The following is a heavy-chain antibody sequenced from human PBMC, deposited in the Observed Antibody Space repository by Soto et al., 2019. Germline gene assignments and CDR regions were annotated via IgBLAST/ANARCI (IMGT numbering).Heavy chain of an antibody. D-gene: IGHD2-2*01. Sequence: GGSLRLSCAASGFTFSSYGMHWVRQAPGKGLEWVAVISYDGSNKYYADSVKGRFTISRDNSKNTLYLQMNSLRAEDTAVYYCAKEGEEGSTSCYERGYDPPSGCLDYFDYWGQGTLVTVSS. CDR3: AKEGEEGSTSCYERGYDPPSGCLDYFDY. CDR1: GFTFSSYG. V-gene: IGHV3-30*18. J-gene: IGHJ4*02. CDR2: ISYDGSNK.